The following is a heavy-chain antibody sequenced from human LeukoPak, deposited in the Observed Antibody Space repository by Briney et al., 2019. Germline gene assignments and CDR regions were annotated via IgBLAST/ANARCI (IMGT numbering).Heavy chain of an antibody. J-gene: IGHJ5*02. Sequence: PSETLSLTCTVSGGSISSYYWSWIRPPAGKRLEWIGRIYTSGSTNYNPSLKSRVTMSVDTSKNQFSLKLSSVTAADTAVYYCARALRAVARRYCSGGSCTGWFDPWGQGTLVTVSS. CDR1: GGSISSYY. V-gene: IGHV4-4*07. CDR2: IYTSGST. CDR3: ARALRAVARRYCSGGSCTGWFDP. D-gene: IGHD2-15*01.